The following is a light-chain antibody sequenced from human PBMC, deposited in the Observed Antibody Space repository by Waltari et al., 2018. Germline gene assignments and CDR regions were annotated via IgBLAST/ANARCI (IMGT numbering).Light chain of an antibody. CDR1: SSSNL. V-gene: IGLV2-23*01. Sequence: QSALTQPASVSGSPGQPITISCTGTSSSNLVSWYQQYPGEAPKVVIFEDTKRPSGVSNRFSASKSGNTASLTISGLQAEDDADYYCCSHTGSNTWVCGGGTKVTVL. CDR3: CSHTGSNTWV. CDR2: EDT. J-gene: IGLJ3*02.